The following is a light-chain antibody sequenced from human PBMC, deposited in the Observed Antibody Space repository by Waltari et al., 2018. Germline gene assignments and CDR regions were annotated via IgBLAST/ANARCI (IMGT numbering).Light chain of an antibody. CDR1: QSISNY. CDR3: QQYHDYPWT. CDR2: AAS. V-gene: IGKV1-39*01. Sequence: DIQITQSPSSLSASVGDRVTITCRASQSISNYLNWYQQKPGKAPKLLIYAASTLQSGVPSRFSGSGTGTDFTLTITCLQSEDFATYYCQQYHDYPWTFGQGTKVEIK. J-gene: IGKJ1*01.